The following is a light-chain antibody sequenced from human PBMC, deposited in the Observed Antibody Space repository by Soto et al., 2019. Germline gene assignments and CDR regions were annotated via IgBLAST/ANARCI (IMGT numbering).Light chain of an antibody. Sequence: SYELTQPPSVSVSPGQTASITCSGDKLGDKYACWCQQKPGQSPVLVIYQDRKRPSGIPERFSGSNSGNTATLTISGTQAMDEADYYCQAWDSNTVVFGGGTKLTVL. CDR3: QAWDSNTVV. CDR2: QDR. J-gene: IGLJ2*01. CDR1: KLGDKY. V-gene: IGLV3-1*01.